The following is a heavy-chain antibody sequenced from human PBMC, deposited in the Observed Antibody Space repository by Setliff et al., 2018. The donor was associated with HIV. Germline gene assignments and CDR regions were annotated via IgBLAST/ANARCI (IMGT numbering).Heavy chain of an antibody. CDR2: IYTSGST. D-gene: IGHD1-26*01. CDR1: GGSISSGIYY. CDR3: ARASVGATGLYTFEI. V-gene: IGHV4-61*09. Sequence: SETLSLTCTVSGGSISSGIYYWSWIRQPAGQGLEWIGHIYTSGSTNYSPSVKSRVTISVDTSKNQFSLRLNSVTAADTAVYYCARASVGATGLYTFEIWGQGTMVTVSS. J-gene: IGHJ3*02.